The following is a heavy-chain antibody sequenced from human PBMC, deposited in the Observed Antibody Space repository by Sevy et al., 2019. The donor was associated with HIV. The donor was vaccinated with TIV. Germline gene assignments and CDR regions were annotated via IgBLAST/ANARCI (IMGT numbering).Heavy chain of an antibody. Sequence: SETLSLTCTVSSGSINRGNYYWSWIRQPAGKGLEWVGHIYTSGSTNYNPSLKSRVTMSVDTSKNQFSLNVSSLTAADTATYCCARGVPVPGGFDCWGQGTLVTVSS. CDR2: IYTSGST. J-gene: IGHJ4*02. CDR1: SGSINRGNYY. CDR3: ARGVPVPGGFDC. V-gene: IGHV4-61*09. D-gene: IGHD6-19*01.